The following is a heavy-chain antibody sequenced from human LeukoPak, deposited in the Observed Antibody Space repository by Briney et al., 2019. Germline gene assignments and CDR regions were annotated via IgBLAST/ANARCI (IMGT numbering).Heavy chain of an antibody. CDR1: GFTFSSYS. D-gene: IGHD6-13*01. V-gene: IGHV3-21*01. CDR3: ARAPQLVPNDY. Sequence: GGSLRLSCAASGFTFSSYSMNWVRQAPGKGLEWVSSISSSSSYRYYADSVKGRFTISRDNAKNSLYLQMNSLRAEDTAVYYCARAPQLVPNDYWGQGTLVTVSS. J-gene: IGHJ4*02. CDR2: ISSSSSYR.